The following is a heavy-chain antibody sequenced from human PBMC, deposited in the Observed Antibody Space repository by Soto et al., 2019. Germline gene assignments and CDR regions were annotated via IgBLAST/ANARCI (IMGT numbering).Heavy chain of an antibody. J-gene: IGHJ6*02. CDR2: IIPMFAAI. V-gene: IGHV1-69*01. CDR1: GGTFSSYA. D-gene: IGHD3-16*01. CDR3: ESDHVERNYYYYTMDV. Sequence: VQLVQSGAEVKKPGSSVKISCKPSGGTFSSYAINWVRQAPGQGLEWMGGIIPMFAAIKYAQSFQGRVTITADESTSTAYMELSSLRSEDTAVYYCESDHVERNYYYYTMDVWVQVTTVTVSS.